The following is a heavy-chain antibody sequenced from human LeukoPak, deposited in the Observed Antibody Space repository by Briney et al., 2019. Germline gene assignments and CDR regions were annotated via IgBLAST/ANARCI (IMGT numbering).Heavy chain of an antibody. CDR1: GGSISSYY. V-gene: IGHV4-59*01. CDR3: ARDSGRYYGVDY. J-gene: IGHJ4*02. Sequence: PSETLSLTCTVSGGSISSYYWSWIRQPLGKGLEWIGYIYYSGSTNYNPSLKSRVTMSVHTSKNQFSLKLSSVTAADTAVYYCARDSGRYYGVDYWGQGTLVTVSS. D-gene: IGHD1-26*01. CDR2: IYYSGST.